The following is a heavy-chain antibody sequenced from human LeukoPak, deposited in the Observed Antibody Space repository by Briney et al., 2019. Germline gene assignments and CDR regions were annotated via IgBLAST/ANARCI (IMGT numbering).Heavy chain of an antibody. Sequence: GGSLRLSCAASGFTFSSYSMNWVRQAPGKGLEWVSSISSSSSYIYYADSVKGRFTISRDNSKNTLYPQMNSLRAEDTAVYYCAKGVPEGKDWFDPWGQGTLVTVSS. CDR3: AKGVPEGKDWFDP. V-gene: IGHV3-21*04. CDR2: ISSSSSYI. J-gene: IGHJ5*02. CDR1: GFTFSSYS. D-gene: IGHD1-14*01.